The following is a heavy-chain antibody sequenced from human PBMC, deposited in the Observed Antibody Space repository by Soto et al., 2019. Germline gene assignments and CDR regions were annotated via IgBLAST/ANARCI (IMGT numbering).Heavy chain of an antibody. D-gene: IGHD3-9*01. V-gene: IGHV1-46*01. CDR3: ARDVLPGLVIAGNNWFDP. CDR1: GYTFTSYY. J-gene: IGHJ5*02. Sequence: GASVKVSCKASGYTFTSYYMHWVRQAPGQGLEWMGIINPSGGSTSYAQKFQGRVTMTRDTSTSTVYMELSSLRSEDTAVYYCARDVLPGLVIAGNNWFDPWGQGTLVTVSS. CDR2: INPSGGST.